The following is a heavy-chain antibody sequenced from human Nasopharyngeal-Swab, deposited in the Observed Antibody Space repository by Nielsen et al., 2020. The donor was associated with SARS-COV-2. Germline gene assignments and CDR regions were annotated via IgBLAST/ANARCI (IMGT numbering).Heavy chain of an antibody. CDR3: AHYASAAY. Sequence: GESLKISCAASGFTFSYYWMNWLRQAPGKGLEWVAIIKPDGSEKYYVDSVKGRFTISRDNAENSLYLHMNSLRGDDTAVYYCAHYASAAYWGQGTLVTVSS. CDR2: IKPDGSEK. V-gene: IGHV3-7*03. CDR1: GFTFSYYW. J-gene: IGHJ4*02. D-gene: IGHD2-2*01.